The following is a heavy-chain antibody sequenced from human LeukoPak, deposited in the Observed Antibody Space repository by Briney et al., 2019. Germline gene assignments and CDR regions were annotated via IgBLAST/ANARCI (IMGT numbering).Heavy chain of an antibody. CDR3: ARSTTIVGGAVAGTGFDY. CDR1: GYTFTSYD. CDR2: INPNSGGT. V-gene: IGHV1-2*02. J-gene: IGHJ4*02. Sequence: GASVKVSCKASGYTFTSYDTHWVRQAPGQGLEWMGWINPNSGGTNYAQKFQGRVTMTRDTSISTAYMELSRLTSDDTAVYYCARSTTIVGGAVAGTGFDYWGQGTLVTVSS. D-gene: IGHD6-19*01.